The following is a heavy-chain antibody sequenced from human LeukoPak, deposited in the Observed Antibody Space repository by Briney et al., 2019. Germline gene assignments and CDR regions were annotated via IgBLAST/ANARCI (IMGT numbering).Heavy chain of an antibody. CDR2: INPYSGGT. D-gene: IGHD6-13*01. Sequence: ASVKVSCKASGYTFTGYYIHWVRQAPGQGLEWVGWINPYSGGTIYAQKFQGRVTMTGDTSIGTAYMDLSRLTSDDTAVFYCARGDSSSYYYLEYWGQGTLVTVSS. J-gene: IGHJ4*02. V-gene: IGHV1-2*02. CDR3: ARGDSSSYYYLEY. CDR1: GYTFTGYY.